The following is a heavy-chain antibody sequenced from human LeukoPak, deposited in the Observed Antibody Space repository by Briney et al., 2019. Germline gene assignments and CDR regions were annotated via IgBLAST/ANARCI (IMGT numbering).Heavy chain of an antibody. J-gene: IGHJ4*02. D-gene: IGHD1-26*01. CDR3: AKIVSGSPRTFDY. Sequence: GGSLRLSCAASGFTFSHYGMHWVRQAPGKGLEWVAFVRYDGSNKYYADSVKGRFTISRDNSKNTLYLQMNSLRAEDTAVYYCAKIVSGSPRTFDYWGQGTLVTVSS. CDR2: VRYDGSNK. V-gene: IGHV3-30*02. CDR1: GFTFSHYG.